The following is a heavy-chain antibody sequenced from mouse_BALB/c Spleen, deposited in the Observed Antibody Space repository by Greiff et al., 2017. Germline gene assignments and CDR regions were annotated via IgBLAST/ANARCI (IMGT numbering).Heavy chain of an antibody. V-gene: IGHV5-6-5*01. J-gene: IGHJ2*01. CDR2: ISSGGST. Sequence: DVMLVESGGGLVKPGGSLKLSCAASGFTFSSYAMSWVRQTPEKRLEWVASISSGGSTYYPDSVKGRFTISRDNARNILYLQMSSLRSEDTAMYYCAREREYYFDYWGQGTTLTVSS. CDR1: GFTFSSYA. CDR3: AREREYYFDY.